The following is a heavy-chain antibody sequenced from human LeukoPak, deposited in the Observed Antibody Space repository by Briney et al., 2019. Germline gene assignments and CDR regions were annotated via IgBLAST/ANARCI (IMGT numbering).Heavy chain of an antibody. V-gene: IGHV1-8*01. J-gene: IGHJ5*02. CDR2: MIPKSGKK. D-gene: IGHD1-1*01. CDR1: GYKFVHFD. CDR3: ARGLEIDEQLVGGLDP. Sequence: ASVKVSCKASGYKFVHFDVNWVRQAPGQGLEGRAWMIPKSGKKANAQKFEGRLTLTRDISTRTAYMELNNVTSEDTALYSCARGLEIDEQLVGGLDPWGRGTLVTVSS.